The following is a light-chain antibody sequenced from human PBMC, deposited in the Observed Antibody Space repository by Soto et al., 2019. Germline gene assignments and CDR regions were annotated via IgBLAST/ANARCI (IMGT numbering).Light chain of an antibody. J-gene: IGKJ1*01. Sequence: AIQMTQSPSSLSASVGDRVTITCRASQGIREDVGWFQQKPGKAPKLLIYTTSSLQSGVPSRFSSSGSGTEFTLTISSLQPEDFGTYYCLQDYNYPWTFGQGTKLEIK. V-gene: IGKV1-6*01. CDR3: LQDYNYPWT. CDR2: TTS. CDR1: QGIRED.